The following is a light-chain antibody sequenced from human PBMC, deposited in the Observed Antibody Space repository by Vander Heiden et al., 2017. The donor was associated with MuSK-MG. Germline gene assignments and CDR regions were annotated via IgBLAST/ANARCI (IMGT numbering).Light chain of an antibody. CDR1: SSDVGSYNF. Sequence: QSALPPPASVSGSPAQSISLSSTGTSSDVGSYNFVSWYQQHPGKAPKVMIYEGSKRPSGVSNRFSGSKSGNTASQTISELQAEDEADYYCCSYAANRNYVFGTGTKVTVL. V-gene: IGLV2-23*01. CDR2: EGS. CDR3: CSYAANRNYV. J-gene: IGLJ1*01.